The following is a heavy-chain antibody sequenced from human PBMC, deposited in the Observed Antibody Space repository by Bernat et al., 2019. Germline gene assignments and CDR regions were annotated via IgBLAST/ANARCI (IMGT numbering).Heavy chain of an antibody. CDR2: ISYDGSNK. V-gene: IGHV3-30*18. CDR1: GFTFSSYG. CDR3: AKDQAYYYGSGIDY. J-gene: IGHJ4*02. Sequence: QVQLVESGGGVVQPGRSLRLSCAASGFTFSSYGMHWVRQAPGKGLEWVAVISYDGSNKYYADSVKGRFTISRDNSKTTLYLQMNSLRAEDTAVYYWAKDQAYYYGSGIDYWGQGTLVTVSS. D-gene: IGHD3-10*01.